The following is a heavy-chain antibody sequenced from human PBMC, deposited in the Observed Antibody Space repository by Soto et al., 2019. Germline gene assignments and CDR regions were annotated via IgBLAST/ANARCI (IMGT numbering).Heavy chain of an antibody. Sequence: PGGSLRLSCAASGFTFSRYGISWVRQAPGKGLEWVANIKQDGSEKYYVDSVKGRFSISRDNAKNSLYLQMNSLRAEDTAVYYCARHLEYYGMDVWGQGTTVTVSS. CDR3: ARHLEYYGMDV. D-gene: IGHD1-1*01. J-gene: IGHJ6*02. V-gene: IGHV3-7*01. CDR1: GFTFSRYG. CDR2: IKQDGSEK.